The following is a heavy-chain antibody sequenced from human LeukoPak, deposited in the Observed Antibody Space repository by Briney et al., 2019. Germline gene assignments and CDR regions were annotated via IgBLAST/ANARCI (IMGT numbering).Heavy chain of an antibody. CDR1: GGSISGSSYY. CDR3: ARRDRCSSTSCYGWFDP. V-gene: IGHV4-39*01. J-gene: IGHJ5*02. CDR2: IYYSGST. Sequence: SETLSLTCTVSGGSISGSSYYWGWIRQPPGKGLEWIGSIYYSGSTYYNPSLKSRVTISVDTSKNQFSLKLSSVTAADTAVYYCARRDRCSSTSCYGWFDPWGQGTLVTVSS. D-gene: IGHD2-2*01.